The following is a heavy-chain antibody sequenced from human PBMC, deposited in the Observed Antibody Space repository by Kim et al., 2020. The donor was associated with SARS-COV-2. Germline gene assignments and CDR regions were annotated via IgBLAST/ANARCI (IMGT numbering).Heavy chain of an antibody. Sequence: SETLSLTCTVSGGSISSGGYYWSWIRQHPGKGLEWIGYIYYSGSTYYNPSLKSRVTISVDTSKNQFSLKLSSVTAADTAVYYCARENGSGSGGYYSFDYWGQGTLVTVSS. CDR3: ARENGSGSGGYYSFDY. CDR1: GGSISSGGYY. CDR2: IYYSGST. V-gene: IGHV4-31*03. D-gene: IGHD3-10*01. J-gene: IGHJ4*02.